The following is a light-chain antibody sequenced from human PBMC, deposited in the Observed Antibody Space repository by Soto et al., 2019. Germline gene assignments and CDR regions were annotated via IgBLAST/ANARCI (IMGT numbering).Light chain of an antibody. CDR3: HQRSKWPLT. CDR2: DAS. CDR1: QSVRTY. Sequence: EIVLTQSPATLSLSPGERATLSCRASQSVRTYLAWYQQKPGQAPRLLIYDASNRATDIPYRYSGSGSGTDFTLTISSLEPEDFAVYYCHQRSKWPLTFGGGTKVEIK. V-gene: IGKV3-11*01. J-gene: IGKJ4*01.